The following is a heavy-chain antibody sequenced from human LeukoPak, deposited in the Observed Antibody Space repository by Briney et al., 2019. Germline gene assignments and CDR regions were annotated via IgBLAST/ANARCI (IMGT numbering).Heavy chain of an antibody. CDR3: ATSEDSLYVSFDY. D-gene: IGHD3-16*01. CDR2: FDPEDGET. Sequence: ASVKVSCKVSGYTLTELSMHWVRQAPGKGLEWMGGFDPEDGETIYAQKLQGRVTMTEDTSSDTAYMELSSLRSEDTAVYYCATSEDSLYVSFDYWGQGTLVTVSS. CDR1: GYTLTELS. V-gene: IGHV1-24*01. J-gene: IGHJ4*02.